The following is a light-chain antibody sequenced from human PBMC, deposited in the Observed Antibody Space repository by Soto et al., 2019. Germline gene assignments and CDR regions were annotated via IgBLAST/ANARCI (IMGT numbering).Light chain of an antibody. V-gene: IGKV1-5*01. CDR1: QSISSW. Sequence: DIQMTQSPSTLSASVGDRVTITCRASQSISSWLAWYQQKPGKAPKLLIYGASSRAAGIPDRFSGSGSGTDFTLTISGLEPEDFAVYYCQQYGSSLTWTFGQGTKVEIQ. CDR3: QQYGSSLTWT. J-gene: IGKJ1*01. CDR2: GAS.